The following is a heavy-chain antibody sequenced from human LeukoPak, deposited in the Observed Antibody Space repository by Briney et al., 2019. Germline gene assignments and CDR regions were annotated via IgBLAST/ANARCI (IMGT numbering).Heavy chain of an antibody. D-gene: IGHD3-22*01. CDR3: AADSSGYWFDY. CDR2: ISGSGGST. V-gene: IGHV3-23*01. CDR1: GFTFSSYA. Sequence: GGSLRLSCAASGFTFSSYAMTWVRQAPGKGLEWVSTISGSGGSTYYADSVKGRFTVSRDNSKNTLYLEMNSLRAEDTAVYYCAADSSGYWFDYWGQGTLVTVPS. J-gene: IGHJ4*02.